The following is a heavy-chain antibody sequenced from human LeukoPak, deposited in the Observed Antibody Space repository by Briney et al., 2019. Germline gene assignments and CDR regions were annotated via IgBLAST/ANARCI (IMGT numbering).Heavy chain of an antibody. CDR3: AREGGGYYDSSGYYFDY. J-gene: IGHJ4*02. CDR2: IYYSGST. CDR1: GGSISSYY. V-gene: IGHV4-59*12. D-gene: IGHD3-22*01. Sequence: SETLSLTCTVSGGSISSYYWSWIRQPPGKGLEWIGYIYYSGSTNYNPSLKSRVTISVDTSKNQFSLKLSSVTAADTAVYSCAREGGGYYDSSGYYFDYWGQGTLVTVSS.